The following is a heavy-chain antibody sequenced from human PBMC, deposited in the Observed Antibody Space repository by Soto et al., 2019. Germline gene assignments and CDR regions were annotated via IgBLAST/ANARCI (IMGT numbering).Heavy chain of an antibody. CDR1: GFTFSTYS. D-gene: IGHD3-22*01. CDR2: ISSSSSYI. J-gene: IGHJ6*01. CDR3: ARYDSSGYYWPYYYYGMDV. Sequence: GSLRLSCAASGFTFSTYSMNWVRQAPGKGLEWVSSISSSSSYIYYADSVKGRFTISRDNAKDSLYLQMNSLRAEDTAVYYCARYDSSGYYWPYYYYGMDVWGQGTTVTVYS. V-gene: IGHV3-21*01.